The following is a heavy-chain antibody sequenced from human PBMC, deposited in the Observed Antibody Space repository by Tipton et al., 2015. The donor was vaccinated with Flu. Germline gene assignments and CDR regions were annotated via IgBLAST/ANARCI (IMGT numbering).Heavy chain of an antibody. J-gene: IGHJ6*03. V-gene: IGHV4-61*02. D-gene: IGHD3-10*01. CDR1: GGSISSGNYY. CDR3: ARGGAGITMVRGATYYYYYVDV. Sequence: TLSLPCTVSGGSISSGNYYWTWIRQPAWKGLEWIGRIYTRGSTNYNPSLKSRDTMSVDTSKNQFSLKLSSVTAADTAVYYCARGGAGITMVRGATYYYYYVDVWGKGTTVTVSS. CDR2: IYTRGST.